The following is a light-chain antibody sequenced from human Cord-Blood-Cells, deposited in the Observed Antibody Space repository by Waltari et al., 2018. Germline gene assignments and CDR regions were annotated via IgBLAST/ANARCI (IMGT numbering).Light chain of an antibody. Sequence: QSVLTQPPSASGTPGQRATIPCSGSSSNIGSHYVYWYQQPPGTAPKLLIYRNNQRPSGVPDRFSGSKSGTSASLAISGLRSEDEADYYCAAWDDSLSGWVFGGGTKLTVL. CDR3: AAWDDSLSGWV. V-gene: IGLV1-47*01. CDR1: SSNIGSHY. J-gene: IGLJ3*02. CDR2: RNN.